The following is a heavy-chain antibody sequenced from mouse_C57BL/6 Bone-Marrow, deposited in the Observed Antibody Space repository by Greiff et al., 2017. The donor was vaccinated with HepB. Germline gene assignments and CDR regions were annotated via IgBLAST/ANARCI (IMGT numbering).Heavy chain of an antibody. CDR1: GFTFSDYG. J-gene: IGHJ2*01. Sequence: DVQLVESGGGLVKPGGSLKLSCAASGFTFSDYGMHWVRQAPEKGLEWVAYISSGSSTIYYADTVKGRFTISRDNAKNTLFLQMTSLRSEDTAMYYCARPLTGEYYFDYWGQGTTLTVSS. CDR2: ISSGSSTI. D-gene: IGHD4-1*01. CDR3: ARPLTGEYYFDY. V-gene: IGHV5-17*01.